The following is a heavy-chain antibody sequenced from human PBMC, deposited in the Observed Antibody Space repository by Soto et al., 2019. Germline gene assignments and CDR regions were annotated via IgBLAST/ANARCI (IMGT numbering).Heavy chain of an antibody. V-gene: IGHV3-48*03. CDR1: GFVFKNYE. Sequence: GGSLRLSCVASGFVFKNYEMNWVRQAPGKGLEWISYISNSGNTIYVADSMRGRFTISRDNAKNSLFLQMNSLRADDTAVYYCARDIDNRDYYYGMDVWGQGTTVTVSS. J-gene: IGHJ6*02. D-gene: IGHD1-20*01. CDR2: ISNSGNTI. CDR3: ARDIDNRDYYYGMDV.